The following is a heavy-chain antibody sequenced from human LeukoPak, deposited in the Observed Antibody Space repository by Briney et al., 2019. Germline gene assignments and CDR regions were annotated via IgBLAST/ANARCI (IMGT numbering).Heavy chain of an antibody. V-gene: IGHV3-20*04. D-gene: IGHD3-16*01. Sequence: GGSLRLSCAASGFTFDDYGMSWVRQAPGKGLEWVSGINWSGASIGYADSVKGRFTISRDNAKNSLYLQMNSLRAEDTAVYYRAREFGGDSDFDYWGQGTLVTVSS. CDR1: GFTFDDYG. J-gene: IGHJ4*02. CDR3: AREFGGDSDFDY. CDR2: INWSGASI.